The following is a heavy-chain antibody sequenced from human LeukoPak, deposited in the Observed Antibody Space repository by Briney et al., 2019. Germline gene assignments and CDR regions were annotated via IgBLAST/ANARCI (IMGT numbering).Heavy chain of an antibody. V-gene: IGHV3-30*03. Sequence: GGSLRLSCAASGFTFSNYAMHWVRQAPGKGLESVALISHDGSSEYYADSMKGRFTISRDNSKNTFYLQMNSLRAEDTAVYYCASRFEWLSSFDYWGQGTLVTVSS. J-gene: IGHJ4*02. D-gene: IGHD3-3*01. CDR1: GFTFSNYA. CDR3: ASRFEWLSSFDY. CDR2: ISHDGSSE.